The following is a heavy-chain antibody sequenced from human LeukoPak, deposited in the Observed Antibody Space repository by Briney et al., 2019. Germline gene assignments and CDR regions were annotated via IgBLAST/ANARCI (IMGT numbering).Heavy chain of an antibody. Sequence: SGTLSLTCGVSVGSISSVNWWSWIRQSPGKGLEWIGEIYHNGTPNYNPSLKSRVTISADTFKNHFSLKLTSVTAADTAVYYCATAPILRGEGGEHYKYGMDVWGQGTTVIVSS. CDR2: IYHNGTP. CDR3: ATAPILRGEGGEHYKYGMDV. V-gene: IGHV4-4*02. CDR1: VGSISSVNW. J-gene: IGHJ6*02. D-gene: IGHD2-2*02.